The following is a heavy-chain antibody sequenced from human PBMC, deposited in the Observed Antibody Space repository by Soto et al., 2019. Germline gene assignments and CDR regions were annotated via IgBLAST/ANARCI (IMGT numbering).Heavy chain of an antibody. V-gene: IGHV3-66*01. D-gene: IGHD6-25*01. CDR1: GFTFSTNY. Sequence: GGSLRLSCAASGFTFSTNYMSWVRQAPGKGLEWVSIIYSGGSTYYADSVKGRFIISRDNSKNTLYLQMNSLRTEDTAVYYCAQEAANYYYMDVWGIGTTVTVSS. J-gene: IGHJ6*03. CDR2: IYSGGST. CDR3: AQEAANYYYMDV.